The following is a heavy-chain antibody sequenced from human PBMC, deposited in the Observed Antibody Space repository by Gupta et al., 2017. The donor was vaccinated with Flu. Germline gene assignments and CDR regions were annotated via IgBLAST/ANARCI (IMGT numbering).Heavy chain of an antibody. D-gene: IGHD1-26*01. CDR3: AKFREGSYSPS. J-gene: IGHJ4*02. CDR2: ISDSGENT. Sequence: EVQLLESGGALVRPGGSLRLSCAASGFTFSNSAMSWVRQAPGNGLEWVSSISDSGENTCDADSVKGRFALSRENYKSTVYLQMNSMRAEDTAVYYGAKFREGSYSPSWDQGTLVTVSS. CDR1: GFTFSNSA. V-gene: IGHV3-23*01.